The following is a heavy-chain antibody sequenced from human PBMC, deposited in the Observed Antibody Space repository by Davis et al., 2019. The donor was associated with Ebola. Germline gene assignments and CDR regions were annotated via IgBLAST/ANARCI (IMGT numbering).Heavy chain of an antibody. J-gene: IGHJ5*02. Sequence: AASVKVSCKASGYTFTSYGISWVRQAPGQGLEWMGWISAYNGNTNYAQKLQGRVTMTTDTSTSTAYMELRSLRSDDTAVYYCARGVTMVRFPVWFDPWGQGTLVTVSS. CDR1: GYTFTSYG. CDR3: ARGVTMVRFPVWFDP. D-gene: IGHD3-10*01. CDR2: ISAYNGNT. V-gene: IGHV1-18*01.